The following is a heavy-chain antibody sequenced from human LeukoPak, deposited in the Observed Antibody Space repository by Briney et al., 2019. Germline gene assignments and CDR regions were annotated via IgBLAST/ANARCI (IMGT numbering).Heavy chain of an antibody. J-gene: IGHJ4*02. D-gene: IGHD4-17*01. CDR2: ISYDGSNK. V-gene: IGHV3-30-3*01. CDR1: GFTFSSYA. Sequence: GRSLRPSCAASGFTFSSYAMHWVRQAPGKGLEWVAVISYDGSNKYYADSVKGRFTISRDNSKNTLYLQMNSLRAEDTAVYYCAREFYGDYVRYYFDYWGQGTLVTVSS. CDR3: AREFYGDYVRYYFDY.